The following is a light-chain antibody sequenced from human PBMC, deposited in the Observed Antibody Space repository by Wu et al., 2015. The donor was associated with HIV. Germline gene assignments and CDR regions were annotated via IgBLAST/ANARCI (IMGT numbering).Light chain of an antibody. CDR1: QSVSSN. CDR2: GAS. Sequence: EIVMTQSPATLSVSPGERATLSCRASQSVSSNLAWYRQTPGQAPRLLIYGASTRATGIPDRFSGSGSGTDFTLTISTLEVEDFAVYYCQQYALSRTFGGGPGW. CDR3: QQYALSRT. J-gene: IGKJ4*01. V-gene: IGKV3D-15*01.